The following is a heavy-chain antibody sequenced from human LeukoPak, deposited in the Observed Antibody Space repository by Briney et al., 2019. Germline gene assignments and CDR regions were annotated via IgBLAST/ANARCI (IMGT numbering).Heavy chain of an antibody. CDR3: AREMYYYDSSGYYYFAGFDY. CDR2: IYYSGST. CDR1: GGSISSYY. V-gene: IGHV4-59*01. J-gene: IGHJ4*02. Sequence: PSETLSLTCTVSGGSISSYYWRWIRQPPGKGLEWIGYIYYSGSTNYNPSLKSRVTISVDTYKNQFSLKLSSVTAAATAVYYCAREMYYYDSSGYYYFAGFDYWGQGTLVTVSS. D-gene: IGHD3-22*01.